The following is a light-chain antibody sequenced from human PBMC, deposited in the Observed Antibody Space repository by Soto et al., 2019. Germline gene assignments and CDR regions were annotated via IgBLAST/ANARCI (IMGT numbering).Light chain of an antibody. J-gene: IGKJ1*01. Sequence: EIVLTHSPATLSSFPFYIVTLPFRASQYINTRLAWYQHRPGQAPRLLIYQTSIRAAGIPARFSASGSGTDFTLTISDVQPEDFALYYCHKRQSWPRKFGQGTKVDIK. CDR3: HKRQSWPRK. CDR1: QYINTR. V-gene: IGKV3-11*01. CDR2: QTS.